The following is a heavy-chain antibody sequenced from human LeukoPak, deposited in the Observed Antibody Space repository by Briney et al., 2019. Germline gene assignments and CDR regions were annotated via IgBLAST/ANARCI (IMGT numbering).Heavy chain of an antibody. Sequence: SVKVSCKASGGTFSSYTISWVRQAPGQGLEWMGRIIPILGIANYAQKFQGRVTITADKSTSTAYMELSSLRSEDTAVYYCARLNYGPYSGIDYWCQGTLVTVSS. V-gene: IGHV1-69*02. CDR2: IIPILGIA. CDR3: ARLNYGPYSGIDY. J-gene: IGHJ4*02. D-gene: IGHD1-26*01. CDR1: GGTFSSYT.